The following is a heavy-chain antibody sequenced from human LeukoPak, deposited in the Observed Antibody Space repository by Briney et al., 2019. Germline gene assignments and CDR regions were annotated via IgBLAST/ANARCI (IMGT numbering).Heavy chain of an antibody. D-gene: IGHD3-3*01. CDR2: ISSGSTTI. Sequence: PGGSLRLSCAASGFHFSTYGMNWVRQAPGKGLEWVSYISSGSTTIHYADSVKGRFTISRDNTRNSLFLQMSSLRVEDTAVYFCARVPDDPWSGYFFDCWGQGTLVTVSS. J-gene: IGHJ4*02. CDR3: ARVPDDPWSGYFFDC. CDR1: GFHFSTYG. V-gene: IGHV3-48*01.